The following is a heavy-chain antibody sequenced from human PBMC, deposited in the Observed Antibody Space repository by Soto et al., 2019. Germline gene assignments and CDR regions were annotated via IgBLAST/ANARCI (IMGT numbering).Heavy chain of an antibody. J-gene: IGHJ6*02. CDR3: AREGPVMLTSSNYYYYGMDV. V-gene: IGHV3-7*01. CDR1: GFTFSSYW. D-gene: IGHD2-2*01. Sequence: GGSLRLSCAASGFTFSSYWMSWVRQAPGKGLEWVANIKQDGSEKYYVDSVKGRFTISRDNAKNSLYLQMNSLRAEYTAVYYCAREGPVMLTSSNYYYYGMDVWGQGTTVTVSS. CDR2: IKQDGSEK.